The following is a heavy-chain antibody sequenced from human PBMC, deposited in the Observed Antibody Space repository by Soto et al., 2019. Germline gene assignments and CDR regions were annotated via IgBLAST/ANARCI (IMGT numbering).Heavy chain of an antibody. CDR3: AKVAGTTSPPQDAFDI. Sequence: GGSLRLSCAASGFNFDDYAMQWVRQAPGKGLEWVSGISWNSKTINYADSVKGRFTISRDNADNTLYLQMNSLRVEDTAFYFCAKVAGTTSPPQDAFDIWGQGTMVTVSS. V-gene: IGHV3-9*01. J-gene: IGHJ3*02. D-gene: IGHD1-7*01. CDR2: ISWNSKTI. CDR1: GFNFDDYA.